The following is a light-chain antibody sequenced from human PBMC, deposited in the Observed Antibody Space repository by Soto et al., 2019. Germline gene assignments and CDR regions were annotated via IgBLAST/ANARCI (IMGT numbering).Light chain of an antibody. CDR2: EVS. V-gene: IGLV2-8*01. CDR3: SSDAGNDKYV. Sequence: QSSLTQPPSATGFPGQSVTISYPGTSSDVGGYNYVSWYQHHPGKAPKLMIYEVSKRPSGVPDRFSGSKSGNTASLTVSGLQADDEADYYCSSDAGNDKYVFGSGTKVTVL. J-gene: IGLJ1*01. CDR1: SSDVGGYNY.